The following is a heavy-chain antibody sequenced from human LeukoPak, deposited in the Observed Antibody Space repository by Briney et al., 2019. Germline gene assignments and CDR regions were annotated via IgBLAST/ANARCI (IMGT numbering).Heavy chain of an antibody. D-gene: IGHD1-26*01. V-gene: IGHV3-33*01. CDR3: ARSGVGATNDY. CDR1: GFIFSNYG. Sequence: GGSLRLSCAASGFIFSNYGMHWVRQAPGKRLEWVAVIWNDGSETFHADSVKGRFRIARDNSKNTLYLQMNSLRAEDTAVYYCARSGVGATNDYWGQGTLVTVSS. J-gene: IGHJ4*02. CDR2: IWNDGSET.